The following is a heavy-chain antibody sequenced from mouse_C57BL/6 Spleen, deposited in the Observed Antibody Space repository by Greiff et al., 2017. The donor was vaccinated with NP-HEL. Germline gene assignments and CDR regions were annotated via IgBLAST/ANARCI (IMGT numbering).Heavy chain of an antibody. CDR2: IYPGSGNT. CDR3: ARSLYDYLYAMDY. CDR1: GYTFTDYY. D-gene: IGHD2-4*01. J-gene: IGHJ4*01. V-gene: IGHV1-76*01. Sequence: QVQLKESGAELVRPGASVKLSCKASGYTFTDYYINWVKQRPGQGLEWIARIYPGSGNTYYNEKFKGKATLTAEKSSSTAYMQLSSLTSEDSAVYFCARSLYDYLYAMDYWGQGTSVTVSS.